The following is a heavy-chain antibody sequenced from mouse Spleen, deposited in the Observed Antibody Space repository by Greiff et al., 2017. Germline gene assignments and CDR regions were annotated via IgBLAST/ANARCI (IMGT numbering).Heavy chain of an antibody. Sequence: VQLQQPGAELVKPGASVKMSCKASGYTFTSYWITWVKQRPGQGLEWIGDIYPGSGSTNYNEKFKSKATLTADTSSNTAYLQLSSLTSEDTAVYYGTTGTSILDNPFAYWGQGTLVTVSA. CDR1: GYTFTSYW. D-gene: IGHD1-1*01. CDR2: IYPGSGST. V-gene: IGHV1-55*01. CDR3: TTGTSILDNPFAY. J-gene: IGHJ3*01.